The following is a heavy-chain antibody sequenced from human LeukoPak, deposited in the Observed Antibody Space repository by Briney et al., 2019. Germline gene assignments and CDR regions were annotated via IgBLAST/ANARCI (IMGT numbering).Heavy chain of an antibody. CDR2: IYYSGST. CDR3: ATYYYGSGLRDYYMDV. CDR1: GGSISSSSYY. J-gene: IGHJ6*03. V-gene: IGHV4-39*01. D-gene: IGHD3-10*01. Sequence: SETLSLTCTASGGSISSSSYYWGWIRQPPGKGLEWIGSIYYSGSTYYNPSLKSRVTISVDTSKNQFSLKLSSVTAADTAVYYCATYYYGSGLRDYYMDVWGKGTTVTISS.